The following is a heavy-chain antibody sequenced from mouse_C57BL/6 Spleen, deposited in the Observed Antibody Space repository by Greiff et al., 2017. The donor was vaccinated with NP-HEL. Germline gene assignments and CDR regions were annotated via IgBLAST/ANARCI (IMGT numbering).Heavy chain of an antibody. V-gene: IGHV7-3*01. J-gene: IGHJ1*03. CDR2: IRNKANGYTT. D-gene: IGHD1-1*01. CDR3: ARPDYYGRYFDV. Sequence: EVMLVESGGGLVQPGGSLSLSCAASGFTFTDYYMSWVRQPPGKALEWLGFIRNKANGYTTEYSASVKGRFTISRDNSQSILYLQMNALRAEDSATYYCARPDYYGRYFDVWGTGTTVTVSS. CDR1: GFTFTDYY.